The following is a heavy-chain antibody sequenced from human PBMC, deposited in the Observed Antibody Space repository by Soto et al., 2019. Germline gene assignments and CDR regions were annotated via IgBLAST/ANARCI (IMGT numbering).Heavy chain of an antibody. V-gene: IGHV3-30*18. D-gene: IGHD5-12*01. J-gene: IGHJ4*02. CDR1: GFTFSSYG. Sequence: GGSLRLSCAASGFTFSSYGMHWVRQAPGKGLEWVAVISYDGSNKYYADSVKGRFTISRDNSKNTLYLQMNSLRAEDTAVYYCAKDPTPLRYYSGYDWGGCFDYWGQGTLVTVS. CDR3: AKDPTPLRYYSGYDWGGCFDY. CDR2: ISYDGSNK.